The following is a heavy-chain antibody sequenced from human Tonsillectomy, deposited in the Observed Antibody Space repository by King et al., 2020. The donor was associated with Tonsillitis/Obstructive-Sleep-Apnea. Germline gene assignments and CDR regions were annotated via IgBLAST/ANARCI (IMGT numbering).Heavy chain of an antibody. CDR1: GFTFDDYA. V-gene: IGHV3-9*01. D-gene: IGHD5-12*01. J-gene: IGHJ4*02. CDR3: ARVKKGATIINCFDY. Sequence: VQLVESGGGLVQPGRSLRLSCAASGFTFDDYAMHWVRQAPGKGLEWVSGISWNSGSIGYADSVKGRFTISRDNAKNSLYLQMNSLRAEDTALYYCARVKKGATIINCFDYWGQGTLVTVSS. CDR2: ISWNSGSI.